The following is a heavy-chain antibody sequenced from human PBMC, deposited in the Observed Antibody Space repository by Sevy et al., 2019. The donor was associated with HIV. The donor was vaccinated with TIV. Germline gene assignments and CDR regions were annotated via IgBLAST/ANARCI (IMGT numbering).Heavy chain of an antibody. D-gene: IGHD3-22*01. CDR1: GGSISSSSYY. Sequence: SETLSLTCTVSGGSISSSSYYWVWIRQPPGKGLEWIGTISYSGSTYYNPSLKSRVTLSVDTSNNQFSLKLRSVTAADTTVYFCARQYYDSSGYFSTNFDSWGQGTLVTVSS. CDR3: ARQYYDSSGYFSTNFDS. CDR2: ISYSGST. V-gene: IGHV4-39*01. J-gene: IGHJ4*02.